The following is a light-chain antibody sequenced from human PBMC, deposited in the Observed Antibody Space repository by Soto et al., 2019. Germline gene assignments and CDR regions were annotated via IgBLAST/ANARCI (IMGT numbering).Light chain of an antibody. V-gene: IGLV1-40*01. J-gene: IGLJ2*01. CDR3: QSYDSSLTDVV. Sequence: QSVLTHPPSLSGAPGQRVTISCTGSRSNIGAGYDVNWYQQLPGPAPKLLIYGQNNRPSGVPDRFSGAESGTSATLAITGLQAEDEADYYCQSYDSSLTDVVFGGGTKLTV. CDR2: GQN. CDR1: RSNIGAGYD.